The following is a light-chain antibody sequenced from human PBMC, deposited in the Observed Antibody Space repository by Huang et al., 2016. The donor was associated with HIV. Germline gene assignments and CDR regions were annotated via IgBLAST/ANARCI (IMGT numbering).Light chain of an antibody. Sequence: MTQSPATLSMSPGERASLSCRASQTVTNNLAWYQHKPGQAPRVLSYGASTRAAGVPARFSGSGSGTDFTLTISSLQSEDFAIYYCHQYNNWPPAFGGGTKVEI. CDR2: GAS. V-gene: IGKV3-15*01. CDR3: HQYNNWPPA. CDR1: QTVTNN. J-gene: IGKJ4*01.